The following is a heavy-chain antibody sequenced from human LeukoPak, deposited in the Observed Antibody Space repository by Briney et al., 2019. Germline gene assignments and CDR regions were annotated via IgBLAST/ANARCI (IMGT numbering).Heavy chain of an antibody. Sequence: GGSLRLSCAASGLTFSTYAMPWVRQAPGKGLEWVAVISYDGSNKYYADSVKGRFTISRDNSKNTLYLQMNSLRAEDTAVYYCARDSSSWYGGDFDYWGQGTLVTVSS. J-gene: IGHJ4*02. CDR1: GLTFSTYA. CDR3: ARDSSSWYGGDFDY. V-gene: IGHV3-30-3*01. CDR2: ISYDGSNK. D-gene: IGHD6-13*01.